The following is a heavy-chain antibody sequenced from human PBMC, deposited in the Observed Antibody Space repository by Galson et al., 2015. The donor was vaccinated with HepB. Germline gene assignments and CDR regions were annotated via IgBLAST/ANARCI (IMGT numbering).Heavy chain of an antibody. Sequence: CAISGDSVSSNSAAWSWIRQSPSRGLEWLGRTYYRSKWYNDYAVSVKSRITINPDTSKNQFSLQLNSVTPEDTAVYYCARVEQWTLDYWGRGTLVTVSS. CDR2: TYYRSKWYN. D-gene: IGHD6-19*01. V-gene: IGHV6-1*01. CDR1: GDSVSSNSAA. CDR3: ARVEQWTLDY. J-gene: IGHJ4*02.